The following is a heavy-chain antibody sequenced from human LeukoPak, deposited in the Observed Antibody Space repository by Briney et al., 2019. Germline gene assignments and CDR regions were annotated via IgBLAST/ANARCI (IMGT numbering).Heavy chain of an antibody. D-gene: IGHD6-13*01. CDR2: ISGSGGST. V-gene: IGHV3-23*01. CDR1: GFTFRSHA. J-gene: IGHJ3*02. Sequence: GGSLRLSCAATGFTFRSHAMNWVRQAPGKGLEWVSAISGSGGSTYYADSVKGRFTISRDNSKNTLYLQMNSLRAEDTAVYYCAKVKYSSSWYGGNAFDIWGQGTMVTVSS. CDR3: AKVKYSSSWYGGNAFDI.